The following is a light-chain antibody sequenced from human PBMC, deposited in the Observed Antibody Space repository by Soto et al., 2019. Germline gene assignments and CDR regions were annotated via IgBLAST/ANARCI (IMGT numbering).Light chain of an antibody. CDR1: SSNIGSNY. CDR2: DDN. CDR3: GTWDTGLSAFWV. Sequence: QSVLTQPPSVSAAPGQKVTISCSGSSSNIGSNYVSWYQHLPGTAPKLLIYDDNKRPSGIPDRFSGSKSGTSATLGIAGLQTGDEADYYCGTWDTGLSAFWVFGGGTQLTVL. J-gene: IGLJ7*01. V-gene: IGLV1-51*01.